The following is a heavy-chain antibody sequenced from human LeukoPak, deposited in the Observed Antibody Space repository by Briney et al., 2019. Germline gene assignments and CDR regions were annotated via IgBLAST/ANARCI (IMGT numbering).Heavy chain of an antibody. Sequence: PSETLSLTCTVSCGSISSYYWSWIRQPAGKGLEWIGRIYTSGSTNYNPSLKSRVTMSVDTSKNQFSLKLSSVTAADTAVYYCARDQRQQLVLDAFDIWGQGTMVTVSS. CDR2: IYTSGST. V-gene: IGHV4-4*07. D-gene: IGHD6-13*01. CDR3: ARDQRQQLVLDAFDI. J-gene: IGHJ3*02. CDR1: CGSISSYY.